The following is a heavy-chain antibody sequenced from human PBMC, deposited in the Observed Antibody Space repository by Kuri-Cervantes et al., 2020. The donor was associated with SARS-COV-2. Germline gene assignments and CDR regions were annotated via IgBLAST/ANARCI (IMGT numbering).Heavy chain of an antibody. J-gene: IGHJ4*02. CDR2: ISAYNGNT. Sequence: ASVKVSCKASGYTFPSYDISWVRQAPGQGLEWMGWISAYNGNTNYAQKLQGRVTMTTDTSTSTAYMELRSLRSDDTAVYYCARGDIHLGYCSSTSCAYYFDYWGQGTLVTVSS. V-gene: IGHV1-18*01. D-gene: IGHD2-2*01. CDR3: ARGDIHLGYCSSTSCAYYFDY. CDR1: GYTFPSYD.